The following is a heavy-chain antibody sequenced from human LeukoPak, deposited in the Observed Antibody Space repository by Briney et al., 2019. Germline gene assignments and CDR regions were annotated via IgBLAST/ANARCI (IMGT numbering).Heavy chain of an antibody. Sequence: PGRSLRLSCAAAGFTFSSYAMHWVRQAPGKGLEWVAVISYDGSNKYYADSVKGRFTISRDNSKNTLYLQMNSLRAEDTAVYYCARDLQGHYYDSSGPDYWGQGTLVTVSS. CDR1: GFTFSSYA. D-gene: IGHD3-22*01. V-gene: IGHV3-30*04. J-gene: IGHJ4*02. CDR3: ARDLQGHYYDSSGPDY. CDR2: ISYDGSNK.